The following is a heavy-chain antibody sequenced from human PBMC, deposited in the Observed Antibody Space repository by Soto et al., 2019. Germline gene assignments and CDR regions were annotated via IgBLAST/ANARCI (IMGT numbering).Heavy chain of an antibody. V-gene: IGHV3-23*01. CDR3: AKQQGPGTPYYYAMDV. CDR2: IRGNGDTT. D-gene: IGHD2-15*01. Sequence: VQLLESGGGLVQPGGSLRLSCAASGFTFSRYAMTWVRQTPVKGLEWVSVIRGNGDTTYYADSVKGRFTISRDNSKNTLYLQMNSLRAEETAVYFCAKQQGPGTPYYYAMDVWGQGTTVTVSS. J-gene: IGHJ6*02. CDR1: GFTFSRYA.